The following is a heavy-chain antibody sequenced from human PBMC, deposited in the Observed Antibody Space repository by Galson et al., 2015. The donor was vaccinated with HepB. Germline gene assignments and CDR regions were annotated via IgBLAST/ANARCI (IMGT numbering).Heavy chain of an antibody. Sequence: SLRLSCAASGFTFRRSAMHWVRQAPGKGLQWVAVISSDGSNDYLADSVKGRFTISRDNSLNTVYLQMNSLRVDDTALYYCAREVENYLGTWGQGTLVTVSS. CDR2: ISSDGSND. D-gene: IGHD2/OR15-2a*01. V-gene: IGHV3-30-3*01. CDR1: GFTFRRSA. J-gene: IGHJ4*02. CDR3: AREVENYLGT.